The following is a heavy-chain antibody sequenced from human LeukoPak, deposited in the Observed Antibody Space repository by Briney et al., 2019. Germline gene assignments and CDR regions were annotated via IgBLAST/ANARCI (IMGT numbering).Heavy chain of an antibody. D-gene: IGHD3-22*01. CDR1: GYSISSGYY. J-gene: IGHJ4*02. Sequence: SETLSLTCTVSGYSISSGYYWGWIRQPPGKGLEWIGSIYHSGSTYYNPSLKSRVTISVDTSKNQFSLKLSSVTAADTAVYYCARYYYDSSGSTRIGYWGQGTLVTVSS. CDR3: ARYYYDSSGSTRIGY. CDR2: IYHSGST. V-gene: IGHV4-38-2*02.